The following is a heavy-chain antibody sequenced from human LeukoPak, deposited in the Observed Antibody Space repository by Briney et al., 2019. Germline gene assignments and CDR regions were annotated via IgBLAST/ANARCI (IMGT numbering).Heavy chain of an antibody. D-gene: IGHD5-24*01. CDR1: GLTFSHSA. V-gene: IGHV3-30*04. J-gene: IGHJ5*02. CDR3: TVESYRDVYLRS. Sequence: PGGSLRLSYAASGLTFSHSAMHWVRQAPGKGLEWMTFISYDGSSKYYADAAKGRFTIPRDNSKNTLYLEMSSLGLQDTAVYYCTVESYRDVYLRSSGQGTLVTVSS. CDR2: ISYDGSSK.